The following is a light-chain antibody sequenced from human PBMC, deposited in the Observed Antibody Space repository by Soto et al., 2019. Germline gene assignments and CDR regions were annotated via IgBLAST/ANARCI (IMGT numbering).Light chain of an antibody. CDR2: EVS. CDR3: SSYTSSSTLV. Sequence: QSALTQPASVSGSPGQSITISCTGTSGDVGGYNYVSWYQQHPGKAPKLMIYEVSNRPSGVSNRFSGSKSGNTASLTISGLQAEDEADYYCSSYTSSSTLVFGGGIKLTVL. J-gene: IGLJ2*01. CDR1: SGDVGGYNY. V-gene: IGLV2-14*01.